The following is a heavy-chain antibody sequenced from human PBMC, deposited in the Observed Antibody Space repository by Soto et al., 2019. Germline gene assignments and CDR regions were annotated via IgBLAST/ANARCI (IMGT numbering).Heavy chain of an antibody. CDR1: GYTFTSYG. Sequence: ASVKVSCKASGYTFTSYGISWVRQAPGQGLEWMGWISAYNGNTNYAQKLQGRVTMTTDTSTSTAYMELRSLRSDDTAVYYCARELNYYDSSGYYYDAFDIWGQGTMVT. CDR2: ISAYNGNT. CDR3: ARELNYYDSSGYYYDAFDI. D-gene: IGHD3-22*01. V-gene: IGHV1-18*01. J-gene: IGHJ3*02.